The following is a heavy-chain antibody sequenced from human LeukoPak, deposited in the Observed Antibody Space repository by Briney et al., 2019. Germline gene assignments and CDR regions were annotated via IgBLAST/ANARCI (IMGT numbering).Heavy chain of an antibody. J-gene: IGHJ6*03. Sequence: PSETLSLTCTVSGGSISSYYWSWIRQPAGKGLEWIGRIYTSGSTNYNPSLKSRVTMSVDTSKNQFSLKLSSVTAADTAVYYCARDKEGYNYGYVYYYYYYYMDVWGKGTTVTVSS. D-gene: IGHD5-18*01. CDR1: GGSISSYY. CDR2: IYTSGST. V-gene: IGHV4-4*07. CDR3: ARDKEGYNYGYVYYYYYYYMDV.